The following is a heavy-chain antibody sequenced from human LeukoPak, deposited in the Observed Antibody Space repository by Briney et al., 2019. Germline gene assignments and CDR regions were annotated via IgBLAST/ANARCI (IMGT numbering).Heavy chain of an antibody. CDR2: VYISGST. D-gene: IGHD1-1*01. Sequence: SETLSLTCTVSGGSISSGSYYWTWIRQPAGKGLEWIGRVYISGSTNYNPSLKSRVTISVDTSKNHFSLKLTSVTAADTAVYYCARGLEWGDGFDIWGQGTMVTVSS. CDR3: ARGLEWGDGFDI. V-gene: IGHV4-61*02. CDR1: GGSISSGSYY. J-gene: IGHJ3*02.